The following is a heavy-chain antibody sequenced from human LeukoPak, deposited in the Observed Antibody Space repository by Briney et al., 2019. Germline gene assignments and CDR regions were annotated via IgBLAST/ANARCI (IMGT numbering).Heavy chain of an antibody. Sequence: ASVKVSRKASGYTFTGYYMHWGRQAPGQGLEWMGWINPNSGGTNYAQKFQGRVTMTRDTSISTAYMELSSLRSDDTTVYYCARRRVYDILTSYAFDIWGQGTMVTVSS. CDR3: ARRRVYDILTSYAFDI. J-gene: IGHJ3*02. CDR1: GYTFTGYY. CDR2: INPNSGGT. D-gene: IGHD3-9*01. V-gene: IGHV1-2*02.